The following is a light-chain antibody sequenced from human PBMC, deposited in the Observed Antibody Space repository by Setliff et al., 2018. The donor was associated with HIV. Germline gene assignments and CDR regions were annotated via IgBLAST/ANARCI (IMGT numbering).Light chain of an antibody. V-gene: IGLV1-44*01. Sequence: ALTQPPSVSVAPGKTARITCGGNNIGSKSVHWYQQLPGTAPKLLIYSTNRRPSGVPDRFSGSRSGTSASLVISGLRSEDEADYYCTSWDDTLDGRLFGGGTKVTVL. CDR1: NIGSKS. CDR2: STN. J-gene: IGLJ3*02. CDR3: TSWDDTLDGRL.